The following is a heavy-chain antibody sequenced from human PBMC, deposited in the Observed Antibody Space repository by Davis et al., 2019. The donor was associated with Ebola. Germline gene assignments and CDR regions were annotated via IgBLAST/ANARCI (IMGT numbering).Heavy chain of an antibody. Sequence: PGGSLRLSCAASGFTFDDYAMHWVRQAPGKGLEWVSGISWNSGSIGYADSVKGRFTISRDNAKNSLYLQMNSLRTEDTAFYYCAKDLDVRGVYYFDYWGQGTLVTVAS. J-gene: IGHJ4*02. V-gene: IGHV3-9*01. CDR3: AKDLDVRGVYYFDY. CDR1: GFTFDDYA. D-gene: IGHD2/OR15-2a*01. CDR2: ISWNSGSI.